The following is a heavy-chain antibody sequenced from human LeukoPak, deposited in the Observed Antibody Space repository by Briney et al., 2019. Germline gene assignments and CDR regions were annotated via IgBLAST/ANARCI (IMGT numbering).Heavy chain of an antibody. V-gene: IGHV5-51*01. CDR1: GYSFTIYW. CDR3: ARKKRYCSSNSCYTFDY. D-gene: IGHD2-2*02. CDR2: IYPGDSHT. J-gene: IGHJ4*02. Sequence: GGSLTTSCMCSGYSFTIYWIGWVRQMPGKGLEWMGIIYPGDSHTTYSPSFQGQVTISTDQCISTAYLQLSSLKGSETAMYYCARKKRYCSSNSCYTFDYWGQGTLVTVSS.